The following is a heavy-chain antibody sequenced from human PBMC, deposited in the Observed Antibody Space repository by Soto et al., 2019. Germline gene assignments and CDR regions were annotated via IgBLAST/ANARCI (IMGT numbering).Heavy chain of an antibody. CDR3: ARDLGLHNGYYYGMDV. CDR1: GYTFTSYG. Sequence: ASVKVSCKASGYTFTSYGFSWVRQAPGQGLEWMGWISSNTGYTNYAQKVQDRVTMTTDTSTGTAYMELRSLRSDDTAVYYCARDLGLHNGYYYGMDVWGQGTRVTVSS. CDR2: ISSNTGYT. D-gene: IGHD5-12*01. J-gene: IGHJ6*02. V-gene: IGHV1-18*04.